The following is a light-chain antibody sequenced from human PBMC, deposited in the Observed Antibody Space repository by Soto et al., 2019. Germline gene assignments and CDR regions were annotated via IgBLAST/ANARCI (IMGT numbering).Light chain of an antibody. CDR3: QQYGSSPPYT. CDR2: AAS. V-gene: IGKV3-20*01. J-gene: IGKJ2*01. Sequence: EIVLTQSPVTLSLSPGERATLSCRASRSFASSYLGWYQQKPGQAPRLLIYAASTRATGIPDRFSGSGSATDFTLTISRLEPEDSAVYYCQQYGSSPPYTFGQGTKVEI. CDR1: RSFASSY.